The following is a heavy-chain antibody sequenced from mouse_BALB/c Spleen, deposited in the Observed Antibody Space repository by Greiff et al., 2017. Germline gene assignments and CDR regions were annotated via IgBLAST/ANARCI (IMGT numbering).Heavy chain of an antibody. CDR3: ARGYDYFDY. CDR2: INPSSGYT. Sequence: VNVVESGAELARPGASVKMSCKASGYTFTSYTMHWVKQRPGQGLEWIGYINPSSGYTNYNQKFKDKATLTADKSSSTAYMQLSSLTSEDSAVYYCARGYDYFDYWGQGTTLTVSS. J-gene: IGHJ2*01. CDR1: GYTFTSYT. D-gene: IGHD2-2*01. V-gene: IGHV1-4*01.